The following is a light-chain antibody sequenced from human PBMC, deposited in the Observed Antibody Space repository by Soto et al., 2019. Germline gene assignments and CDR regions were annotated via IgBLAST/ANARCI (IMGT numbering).Light chain of an antibody. Sequence: DIQMTQSPSSLSASVGDRVTITCRARQGINNYLAWYQQKPGKVPKLLIYAASTLQSGVPSRFSGSGSGTDFTLTISSLQPEDVATYYCQKYNIAPWTFGQGTKVEIK. J-gene: IGKJ1*01. CDR2: AAS. V-gene: IGKV1-27*01. CDR1: QGINNY. CDR3: QKYNIAPWT.